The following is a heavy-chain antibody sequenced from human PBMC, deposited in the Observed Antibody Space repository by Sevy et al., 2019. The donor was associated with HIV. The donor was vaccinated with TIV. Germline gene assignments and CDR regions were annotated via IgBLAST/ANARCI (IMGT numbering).Heavy chain of an antibody. V-gene: IGHV3-30-3*01. CDR3: ARDTLAVAGEGTWD. Sequence: GGSLRLSCAASGFTFSSYAMHWVRQAPGKGLEWVAVISYDGSNKYYADSVKGRFTISRDNSKNTLYQQMNSLRAEDTAVYYCARDTLAVAGEGTWDWGQGTLVTVSS. J-gene: IGHJ4*02. D-gene: IGHD6-19*01. CDR1: GFTFSSYA. CDR2: ISYDGSNK.